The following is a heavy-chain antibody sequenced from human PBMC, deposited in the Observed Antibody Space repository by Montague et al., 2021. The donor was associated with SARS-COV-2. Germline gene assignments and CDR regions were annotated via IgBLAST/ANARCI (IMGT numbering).Heavy chain of an antibody. D-gene: IGHD5-12*01. V-gene: IGHV4-39*02. J-gene: IGHJ3*02. CDR3: ARRGRKLLPVATTIGGFDI. Sequence: SETLSLTCTVSGXSISSSNYYWDWIRQPPGKGLEWIGSICDSGSTYYNPSLKSRVTISVDTSKNHFSLKLSSVAAADTAVYYCARRGRKLLPVATTIGGFDIWGQGTMVTVSS. CDR2: ICDSGST. CDR1: GXSISSSNYY.